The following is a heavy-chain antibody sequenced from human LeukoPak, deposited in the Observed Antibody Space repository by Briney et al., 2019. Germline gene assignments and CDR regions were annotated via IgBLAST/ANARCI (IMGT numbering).Heavy chain of an antibody. D-gene: IGHD3-10*01. J-gene: IGHJ4*02. Sequence: PSETLSLTCAVYGGSFSGYYWSWIRQPPGKGLEWIWEINHSGSTNYNPSLKSRVTISVDTSKNQFSLKLSSVTAADTAVYYCARSVWFGELGDWGQGTLVTVSS. CDR3: ARSVWFGELGD. V-gene: IGHV4-34*01. CDR1: GGSFSGYY. CDR2: INHSGST.